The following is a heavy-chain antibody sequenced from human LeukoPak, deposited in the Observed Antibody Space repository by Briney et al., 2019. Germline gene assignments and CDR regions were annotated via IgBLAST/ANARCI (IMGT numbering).Heavy chain of an antibody. Sequence: SETLSLTCGVSGGSISSTNWWTWVRQPPGEGLEWIGEVHLSGRTNYNPSLESRVTMSVDMSENHISLKLTSVTAADTAVYYCAREGGPYRPLDYSGQGTLVTFSS. CDR2: VHLSGRT. J-gene: IGHJ4*02. CDR1: GGSISSTNW. V-gene: IGHV4-4*02. CDR3: AREGGPYRPLDY.